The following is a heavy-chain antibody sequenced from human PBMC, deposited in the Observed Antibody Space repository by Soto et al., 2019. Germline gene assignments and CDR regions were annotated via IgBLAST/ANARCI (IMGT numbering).Heavy chain of an antibody. CDR1: GGTFSSYA. J-gene: IGHJ4*02. D-gene: IGHD2-21*02. CDR2: IIPIFGTA. Sequence: SVKVSCKASGGTFSSYAISWVRQAPGQGLEWMGGIIPIFGTANYAQKFQGRVTITADKSTSTAYMELSSLRSEDTAVYYCARYAPTYCGGDCYSYYFDYWGQGTLVTVSS. V-gene: IGHV1-69*06. CDR3: ARYAPTYCGGDCYSYYFDY.